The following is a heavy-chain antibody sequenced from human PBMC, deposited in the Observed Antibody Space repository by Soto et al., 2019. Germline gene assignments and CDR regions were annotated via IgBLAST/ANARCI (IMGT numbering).Heavy chain of an antibody. V-gene: IGHV3-23*01. D-gene: IGHD3-10*01. CDR2: ITGSGGST. Sequence: EVQLLESGGGLVQPGGSLRLSCAASGITFSRYIMSWVRQAPGKGLEWVSTITGSGGSTWYADSVKGRFTISRDNSKNTVNLQMNSLRAEDTAVYHCAKGRGSGTEYPYYYGLDVWGQGTTVTVSS. J-gene: IGHJ6*02. CDR1: GITFSRYI. CDR3: AKGRGSGTEYPYYYGLDV.